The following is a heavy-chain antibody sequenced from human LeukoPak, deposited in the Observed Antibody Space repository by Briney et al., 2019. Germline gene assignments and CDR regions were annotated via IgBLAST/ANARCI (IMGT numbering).Heavy chain of an antibody. D-gene: IGHD3-22*01. CDR1: GGSISSGDYY. V-gene: IGHV4-30-4*01. Sequence: PSETLSLTCTVSGGSISSGDYYWSWIRQPPGKGLEWIGYIYYSGSTYYNPSLKSRVTISVDTSKNQFSRKLSSVTAADTAVYYCARDLYYDSSGYFDYWGQGTLVTVPS. CDR2: IYYSGST. CDR3: ARDLYYDSSGYFDY. J-gene: IGHJ4*02.